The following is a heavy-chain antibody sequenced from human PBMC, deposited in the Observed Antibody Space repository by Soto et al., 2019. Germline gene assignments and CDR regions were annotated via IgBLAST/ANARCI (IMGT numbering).Heavy chain of an antibody. J-gene: IGHJ4*02. V-gene: IGHV4-59*01. CDR2: IYYSGST. D-gene: IGHD6-19*01. CDR1: GGAISTYY. CDR3: ARIPSSGWYYFDY. Sequence: SETLSLTCTVSGGAISTYYWSWIRQPPGKGLEWIGYIYYSGSTNYNPSLKSRVTISVDTSKNQFSLKLSSVTAADTAVYYCARIPSSGWYYFDYWGQGTLVTVSS.